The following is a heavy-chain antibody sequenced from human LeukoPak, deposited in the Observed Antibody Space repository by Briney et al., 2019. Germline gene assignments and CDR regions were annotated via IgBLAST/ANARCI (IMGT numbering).Heavy chain of an antibody. V-gene: IGHV3-30-3*02. D-gene: IGHD6-19*01. Sequence: GRSLRLSCAASGFTFSSYSMHWVRQAPSKGLEWLTLISYHGLNKDYTDSVKGRFTVSRDNSKNTLYLQMNSLRAEDTAVYYCAKFGGAIAVAATRYFQHWGQGTLVTVSS. J-gene: IGHJ1*01. CDR1: GFTFSSYS. CDR2: ISYHGLNK. CDR3: AKFGGAIAVAATRYFQH.